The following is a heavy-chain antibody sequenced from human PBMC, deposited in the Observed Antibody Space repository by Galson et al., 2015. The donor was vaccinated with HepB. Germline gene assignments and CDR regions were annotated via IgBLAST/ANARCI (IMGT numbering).Heavy chain of an antibody. Sequence: SVKVSCKASGYTFTDYYFNWVRQAPGQGLEWMGWINPYSGGTKYVEKFQGRVTMTRDTSISTAYMELSRLRSDDAAVYYCARAPYHYDTSGYYGLSYFDLWGQGTLVTVSS. CDR1: GYTFTDYY. J-gene: IGHJ4*02. CDR3: ARAPYHYDTSGYYGLSYFDL. V-gene: IGHV1-2*02. D-gene: IGHD3-22*01. CDR2: INPYSGGT.